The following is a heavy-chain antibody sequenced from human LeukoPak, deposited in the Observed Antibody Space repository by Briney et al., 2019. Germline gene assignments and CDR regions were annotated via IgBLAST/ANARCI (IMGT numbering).Heavy chain of an antibody. J-gene: IGHJ4*02. D-gene: IGHD3-3*01. CDR3: AKGGPYYNFWSGYYTSFDY. CDR2: ISGSGGST. CDR1: GFTFSSYA. Sequence: GGSLRLSCAASGFTFSSYAMSWVRQAPGKGLEWVSAISGSGGSTYYADSVKGRFTISRDNSKNTLYLQMNSLRAEDTAVYYCAKGGPYYNFWSGYYTSFDYWGQGTLVTVSS. V-gene: IGHV3-23*01.